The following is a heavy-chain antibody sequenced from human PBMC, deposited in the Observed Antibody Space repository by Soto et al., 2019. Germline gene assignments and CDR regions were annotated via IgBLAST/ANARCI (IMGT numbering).Heavy chain of an antibody. V-gene: IGHV3-30-3*01. D-gene: IGHD2-15*01. CDR1: GFTFSSYA. J-gene: IGHJ6*02. CDR2: ISYDGSNK. CDR3: ARGYCSGGSCYSQGYYYYYYGMDV. Sequence: QVQLVESGGGVVQPGRSLRLSCAASGFTFSSYAMHWVRQAPGKGLEWVAVISYDGSNKYYADSVKGRFTISRDNSKNTQYLQMNSLRAEDTAVYYCARGYCSGGSCYSQGYYYYYYGMDVWGQGTTVTVSS.